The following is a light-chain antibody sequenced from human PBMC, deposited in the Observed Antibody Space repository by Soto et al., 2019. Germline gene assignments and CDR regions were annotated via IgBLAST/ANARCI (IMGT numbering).Light chain of an antibody. CDR1: SSDIGVYNY. Sequence: QSVLTQPASVSGSPGQSITISCAGTSSDIGVYNYVSWYQQHPGKAPKVIIYEVSNRPSGVSNRFSGSKSGNTASLTISGLQAEDEADYYCSTYAGSNIFVLFGGGTKLTVL. CDR3: STYAGSNIFVL. CDR2: EVS. V-gene: IGLV2-14*01. J-gene: IGLJ2*01.